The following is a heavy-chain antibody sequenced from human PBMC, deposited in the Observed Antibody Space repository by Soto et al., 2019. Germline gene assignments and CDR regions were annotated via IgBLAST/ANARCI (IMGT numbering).Heavy chain of an antibody. D-gene: IGHD6-6*01. CDR1: GFTFSSYS. Sequence: GGSLRLSCAASGFTFSSYSMNWVRQAPGKGLEWVSSISSSSYIYYADSVKGRFTISRDNAKNSLYLQMNSLRAEDTAVYYCARAPYSSSYYFDYWGQGTLVTVSS. J-gene: IGHJ4*02. CDR3: ARAPYSSSYYFDY. CDR2: ISSSSYI. V-gene: IGHV3-21*01.